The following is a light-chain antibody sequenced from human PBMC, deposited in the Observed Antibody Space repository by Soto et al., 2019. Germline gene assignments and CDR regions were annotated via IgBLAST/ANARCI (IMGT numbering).Light chain of an antibody. Sequence: EIVMTQSPATRSGSAGERARLSCRASQSVSSNLAWYQQKPGQAPRLLIYGASTRATGIPARFSGSGSGTEFTLTFSSLQSEDFALYYCQQYNDWPLTFGQGTKVDIK. CDR3: QQYNDWPLT. CDR2: GAS. J-gene: IGKJ1*01. CDR1: QSVSSN. V-gene: IGKV3-15*01.